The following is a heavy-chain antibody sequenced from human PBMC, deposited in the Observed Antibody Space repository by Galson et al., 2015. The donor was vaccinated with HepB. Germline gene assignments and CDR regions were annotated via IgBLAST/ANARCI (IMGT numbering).Heavy chain of an antibody. D-gene: IGHD2-2*01. CDR2: ISYDGTNK. CDR3: AKDHCTRTSCYYWSDP. Sequence: SLRLSCATSGFTFSIYWMSWVRQAPGKGLEWVAVISYDGTNKYYADSVQGRFTISRDNSKNTLYLQMNSLRAEGTAVYYCAKDHCTRTSCYYWSDPWGQGTLVTVSS. CDR1: GFTFSIYW. V-gene: IGHV3-30*18. J-gene: IGHJ5*02.